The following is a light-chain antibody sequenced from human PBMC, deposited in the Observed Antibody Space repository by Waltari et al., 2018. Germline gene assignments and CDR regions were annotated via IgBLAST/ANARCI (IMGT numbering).Light chain of an antibody. CDR1: QTVNSDF. CDR3: QHYGSSPTWI. CDR2: AAS. Sequence: EIVFTQSPGTLSLSPGERAKLSCRASQTVNSDFLTWYQQKPGQPPRLLIYAASHRATDTPHRFSGGGSGTEFTLTISRVEPEDFAVYYCQHYGSSPTWIFGQGTKVEIK. V-gene: IGKV3-20*01. J-gene: IGKJ1*01.